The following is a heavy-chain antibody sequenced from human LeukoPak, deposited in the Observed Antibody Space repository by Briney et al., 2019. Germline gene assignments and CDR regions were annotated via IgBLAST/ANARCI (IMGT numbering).Heavy chain of an antibody. Sequence: SVKVSCKASGGTFSSYAISWVRQAPGQGLEWMGRIIPILGITDYAQKFQGRVTITADKSTSTAYMELSSLRSEDTAVYYCARAVGAAMVDAFDIWGQGTMATVSS. J-gene: IGHJ3*02. V-gene: IGHV1-69*04. CDR3: ARAVGAAMVDAFDI. CDR2: IIPILGIT. D-gene: IGHD2-15*01. CDR1: GGTFSSYA.